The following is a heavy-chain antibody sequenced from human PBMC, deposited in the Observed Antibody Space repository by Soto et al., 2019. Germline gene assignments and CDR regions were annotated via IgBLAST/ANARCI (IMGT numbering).Heavy chain of an antibody. CDR1: GGSFSGYY. CDR2: INHSGST. V-gene: IGHV4-34*01. Sequence: SETLSLTCAVYGGSFSGYYWSWIRQPPGKGLECIGEINHSGSTNYNPSLKSRVTISVDTSKNQFSLKLSSVTAADTAVYYCARSLDYGCFEELLYYYYGMDVWGQGTTVTVSS. D-gene: IGHD4-17*01. J-gene: IGHJ6*02. CDR3: ARSLDYGCFEELLYYYYGMDV.